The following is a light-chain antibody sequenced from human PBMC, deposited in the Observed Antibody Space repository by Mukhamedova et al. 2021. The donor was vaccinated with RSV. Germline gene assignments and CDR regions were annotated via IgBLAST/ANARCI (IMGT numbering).Light chain of an antibody. Sequence: WYQRRVHGKPPKLLIYDVSNLDRGVPSRFSGNGSGTEFTLTISSLQPEDFAFYYCQHFSSYPLSFGPGTKVDV. J-gene: IGKJ3*01. CDR2: DVS. V-gene: IGKV1-13*02. CDR3: QHFSSYPLS.